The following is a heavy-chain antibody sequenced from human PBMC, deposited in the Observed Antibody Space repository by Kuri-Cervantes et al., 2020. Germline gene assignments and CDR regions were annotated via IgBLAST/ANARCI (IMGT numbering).Heavy chain of an antibody. D-gene: IGHD6-6*01. CDR2: IYTSGST. J-gene: IGHJ4*02. CDR1: GGSISSGSYY. Sequence: SETLSLTCTVSGGSISSGSYYWSWIRQPAGKGLEWIGLIYTSGSTNYNPSLKSRVTISVDTSKNQFSLKLSSVTAADTAVYYCARHESIAAPLDYWGQGTLVTVSS. CDR3: ARHESIAAPLDY. V-gene: IGHV4-61*02.